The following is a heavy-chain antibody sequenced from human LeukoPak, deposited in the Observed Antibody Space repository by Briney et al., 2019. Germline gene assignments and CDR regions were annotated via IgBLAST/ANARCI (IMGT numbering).Heavy chain of an antibody. V-gene: IGHV4-39*01. CDR1: VGSISSSSYY. Sequence: SETLSLTCTVSVGSISSSSYYWGWIRQPPGKGLEWIGSIYYSGSTYYNPSLKSRVTISVDTSKNQFSLKLSSVTAADTAVYYCARRGITGTIGYDDYCGQGTLVTVSS. CDR3: ARRGITGTIGYDDY. CDR2: IYYSGST. J-gene: IGHJ4*02. D-gene: IGHD1-20*01.